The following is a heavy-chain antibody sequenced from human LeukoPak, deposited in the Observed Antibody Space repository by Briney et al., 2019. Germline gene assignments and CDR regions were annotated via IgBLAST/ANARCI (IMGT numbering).Heavy chain of an antibody. D-gene: IGHD1-7*01. V-gene: IGHV4-31*03. Sequence: SQTLSLTCTVSGGSISSGGYYWSWIRQHPGKGLEWIGYIYCSGSTYYNPSLKSRVTISVDTSKNQFSLKLSSVTAADTAVYYCARDGITRVDYWGQGTLVTVSS. CDR2: IYCSGST. CDR1: GGSISSGGYY. CDR3: ARDGITRVDY. J-gene: IGHJ4*02.